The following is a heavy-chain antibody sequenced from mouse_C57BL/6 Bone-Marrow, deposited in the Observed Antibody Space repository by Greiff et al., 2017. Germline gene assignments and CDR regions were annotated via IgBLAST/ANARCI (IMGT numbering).Heavy chain of an antibody. D-gene: IGHD1-1*01. CDR2: IDPANGNT. CDR3: ARYYYGSSQYYFDY. J-gene: IGHJ2*01. V-gene: IGHV14-3*01. CDR1: GFNIKNTY. Sequence: EVQLVESVAELVRPGASVKLSCTASGFNIKNTYMHWVKQRPEQGLEWIGRIDPANGNTKYAPKFQGKATITADTSSNTAYLQRSSLTSEDTAIYYGARYYYGSSQYYFDYWGQGTTHTVSS.